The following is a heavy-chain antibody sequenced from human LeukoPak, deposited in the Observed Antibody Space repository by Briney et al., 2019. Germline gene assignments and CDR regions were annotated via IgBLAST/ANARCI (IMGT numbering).Heavy chain of an antibody. V-gene: IGHV1-2*02. CDR3: ARGTYYYDSSGYHYFDY. CDR1: GYTFTGNY. D-gene: IGHD3-22*01. J-gene: IGHJ4*02. Sequence: GASVKVSCKASGYTFTGNYMHWVRQAPGQGLEWMGWINPNSGGTKYAQKFQGRVTMTRDTSISTVYMELSRLRSDDTAVYYCARGTYYYDSSGYHYFDYWGQGTLVTVSS. CDR2: INPNSGGT.